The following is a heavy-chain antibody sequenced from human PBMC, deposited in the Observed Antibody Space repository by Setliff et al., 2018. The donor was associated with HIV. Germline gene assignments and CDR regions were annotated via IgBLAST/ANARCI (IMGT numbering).Heavy chain of an antibody. J-gene: IGHJ4*02. Sequence: GGSLRLSCAASGFTFSDFYMTWIRQAPGKGLEEVAYIRGSSNSIVYADSVEGRFTISRDNAKNTLYLQMNSLRAEDTAVYYCARDPQGRGLNFDFWGQGALVTVSS. D-gene: IGHD2-8*01. CDR1: GFTFSDFY. CDR3: ARDPQGRGLNFDF. V-gene: IGHV3-11*04. CDR2: IRGSSNSI.